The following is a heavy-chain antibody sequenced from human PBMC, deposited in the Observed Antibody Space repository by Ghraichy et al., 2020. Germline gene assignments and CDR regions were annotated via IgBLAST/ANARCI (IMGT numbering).Heavy chain of an antibody. CDR2: ISYDGSNK. CDR1: GFTFSSYA. D-gene: IGHD6-13*01. CDR3: ARVPHPLDRKAAGTTPIDY. V-gene: IGHV3-30*04. Sequence: GGSLRLSCAASGFTFSSYAMHWVRQAPGKGLEWVAVISYDGSNKYYADSVKGRFTISRDNSKNTLYLQMNSLRAEDTAVYYCARVPHPLDRKAAGTTPIDYWGQGTLVTVSS. J-gene: IGHJ4*02.